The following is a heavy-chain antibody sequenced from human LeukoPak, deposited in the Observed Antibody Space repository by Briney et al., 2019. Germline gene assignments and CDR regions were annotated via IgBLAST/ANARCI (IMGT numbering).Heavy chain of an antibody. D-gene: IGHD1-1*01. J-gene: IGHJ4*02. CDR2: ISAYNGDT. Sequence: ASVKVSCKASGYTFTSYGINWARQARGQGLEWMGWISAYNGDTNYAQKLQGRVTMTIDTSTSTAYMELRSLRSDDTAVYYCARDYGNESFDYWGQGTLVTVSS. CDR1: GYTFTSYG. CDR3: ARDYGNESFDY. V-gene: IGHV1-18*01.